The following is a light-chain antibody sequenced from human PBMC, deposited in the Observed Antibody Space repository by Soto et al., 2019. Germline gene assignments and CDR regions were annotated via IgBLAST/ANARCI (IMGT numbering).Light chain of an antibody. Sequence: DLQMTQSPSTQSPSVGDRVTIACRASQTISTWAAWYPQTPGKAPSLLLYRTPSLDSGLPSRVAGSGSGTEFTLTTSRLQPDDFATYYCQQCKRSTITFGRGTRLDIK. CDR3: QQCKRSTIT. J-gene: IGKJ5*01. CDR1: QTISTW. V-gene: IGKV1-5*03. CDR2: RTP.